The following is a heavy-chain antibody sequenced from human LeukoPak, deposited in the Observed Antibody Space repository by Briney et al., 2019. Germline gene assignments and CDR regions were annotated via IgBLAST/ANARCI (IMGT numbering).Heavy chain of an antibody. Sequence: ASVKVSCKVPGYTLTELSMHWVRQAPGKGLEWMGGFDPEDGETIYAQKFQGRVTMTEDTSTDTAYMELRSLRSDDTAVYYCARWYYDILTGYSGFDPWGQGTLVTVSS. CDR3: ARWYYDILTGYSGFDP. V-gene: IGHV1-24*01. CDR1: GYTLTELS. J-gene: IGHJ5*02. CDR2: FDPEDGET. D-gene: IGHD3-9*01.